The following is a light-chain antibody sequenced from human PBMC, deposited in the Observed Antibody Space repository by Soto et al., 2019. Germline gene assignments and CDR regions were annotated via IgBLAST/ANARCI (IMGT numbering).Light chain of an antibody. CDR2: EGS. V-gene: IGLV2-14*02. Sequence: QSALTQPASVSGSPGQSITISCTGTSSDVGSYNLVSWYQQHPGKAPKLMIYEGSKRPSGVSNRFSGSKSGNTASLTISWLQAEDEADYYCSSYTRSSTYVFGSGTKVTVL. CDR1: SSDVGSYNL. CDR3: SSYTRSSTYV. J-gene: IGLJ1*01.